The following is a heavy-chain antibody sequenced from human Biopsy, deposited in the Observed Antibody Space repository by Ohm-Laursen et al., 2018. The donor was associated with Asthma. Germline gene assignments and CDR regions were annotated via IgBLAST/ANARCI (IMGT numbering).Heavy chain of an antibody. J-gene: IGHJ2*01. D-gene: IGHD6-6*01. CDR1: GDAMSTSGSY. Sequence: SETLSLTCLVSGDAMSTSGSYWGWIRQSPGKGLEWIGSIYYSGRTYYNPSLESRVTISAGTSKNHFSLKVTSVTAADTAVYYCARAVSSSSYWYFDLWGRGDLVTVSS. V-gene: IGHV4-39*02. CDR2: IYYSGRT. CDR3: ARAVSSSSYWYFDL.